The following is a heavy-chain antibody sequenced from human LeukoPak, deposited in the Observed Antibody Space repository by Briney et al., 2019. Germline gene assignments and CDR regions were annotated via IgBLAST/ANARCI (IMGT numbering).Heavy chain of an antibody. Sequence: SETPSLTCTVSGDSVTSGTFYWAWLRQPPGKGLEWIATVYYTGSTYYNPSLKSRVTISMDTSKNQFSLDLRSVVAPDTAVYYCARHSGSGSLSRPFDPCGQGTLVTVSS. CDR3: ARHSGSGSLSRPFDP. CDR2: VYYTGST. J-gene: IGHJ5*02. CDR1: GDSVTSGTFY. D-gene: IGHD3-10*01. V-gene: IGHV4-39*05.